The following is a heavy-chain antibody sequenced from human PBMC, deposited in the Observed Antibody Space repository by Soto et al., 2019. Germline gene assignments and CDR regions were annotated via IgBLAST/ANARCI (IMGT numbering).Heavy chain of an antibody. V-gene: IGHV1-46*01. D-gene: IGHD6-6*01. Sequence: QVLLVQSGAEVKKPGASVKLSCKASGYTFTIYYMHWVRQAPGQGPEWVGIINPFGGSTSYAQNFQGRITMTSDTSTSTVCMDLSGLRSEDTAVYYCARALPRIAASREGDYWGQGTLVTVSS. CDR2: INPFGGST. J-gene: IGHJ4*02. CDR1: GYTFTIYY. CDR3: ARALPRIAASREGDY.